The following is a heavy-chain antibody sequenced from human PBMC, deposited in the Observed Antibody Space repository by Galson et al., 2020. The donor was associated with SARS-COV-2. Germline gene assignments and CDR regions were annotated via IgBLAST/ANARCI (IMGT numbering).Heavy chain of an antibody. D-gene: IGHD3-10*01. J-gene: IGHJ4*02. CDR1: GFTFSSSA. Sequence: GGSLRLSCAASGFTFSSSAMNWVRQAPGKGLEWVASISSSGTHIYYADSVKGRFTISRDNAKTSQYLQMNSLRAEDTAVYYCARDPQGSGTGFLDYWGQGTLVTVS. CDR2: ISSSGTHI. CDR3: ARDPQGSGTGFLDY. V-gene: IGHV3-21*01.